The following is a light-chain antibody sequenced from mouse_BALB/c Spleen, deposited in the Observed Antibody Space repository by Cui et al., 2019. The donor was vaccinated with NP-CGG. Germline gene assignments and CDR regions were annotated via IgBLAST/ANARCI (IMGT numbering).Light chain of an antibody. J-gene: IGLJ1*01. V-gene: IGLV1*01. Sequence: QAVVTQESALTTSPGETVTLTCRSSTGAVTTSHYANWVQEKPDHVFTGLIGGTNNRPPGVPARFSGSLIGDKAARTITGAQTEDEAIYFCSLWYSNHWVFGGGTKLTVL. CDR3: SLWYSNHWV. CDR1: TGAVTTSHY. CDR2: GTN.